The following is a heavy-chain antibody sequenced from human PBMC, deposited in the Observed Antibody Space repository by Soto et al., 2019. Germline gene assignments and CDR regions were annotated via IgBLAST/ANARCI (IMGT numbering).Heavy chain of an antibody. V-gene: IGHV3-11*01. Sequence: SLRLSCSASVFTCSDYYMTWIRQAPGKGLEWVSYIDNSGTIKYYADSVKGRFTISRDNTKNSLSLQMNSLGAEDTAIYYCARIEGDCSGGSCYSGGFDYWGQGALVTVSS. D-gene: IGHD2-15*01. CDR3: ARIEGDCSGGSCYSGGFDY. J-gene: IGHJ4*02. CDR1: VFTCSDYY. CDR2: IDNSGTIK.